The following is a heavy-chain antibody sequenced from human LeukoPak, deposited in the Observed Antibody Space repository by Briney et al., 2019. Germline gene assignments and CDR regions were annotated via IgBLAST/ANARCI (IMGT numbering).Heavy chain of an antibody. CDR3: ARRAPLSSSKDSSGYYSDY. D-gene: IGHD3-22*01. CDR1: GFTFSNYN. J-gene: IGHJ4*02. Sequence: GGSLRLSCAASGFTFSNYNMNWVRQAPGKGLEWVSFISSSSSYISYRDSVKGRFTISRDNAKNSLYLQMNSLRAEDTAVYYCARRAPLSSSKDSSGYYSDYWGQGTQVTVSS. V-gene: IGHV3-21*01. CDR2: ISSSSSYI.